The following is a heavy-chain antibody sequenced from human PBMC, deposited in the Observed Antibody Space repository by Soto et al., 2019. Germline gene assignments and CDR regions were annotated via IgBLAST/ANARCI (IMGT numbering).Heavy chain of an antibody. Sequence: QVQLVQSGAEVKKPGASVKVSCKASGYTFTSYAMHWVRQAPGQRLEWMGWINAGNGNTKYSQKFQGRVTITRDTSASTAYMELSSLRSEDTAVYYCAGSMAGGFWSGYYNAFDIWGQGTMVTVSS. CDR1: GYTFTSYA. V-gene: IGHV1-3*01. J-gene: IGHJ3*02. D-gene: IGHD3-3*01. CDR3: AGSMAGGFWSGYYNAFDI. CDR2: INAGNGNT.